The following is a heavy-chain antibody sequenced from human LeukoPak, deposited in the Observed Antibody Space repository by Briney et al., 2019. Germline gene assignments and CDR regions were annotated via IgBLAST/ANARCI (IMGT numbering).Heavy chain of an antibody. CDR1: GFNFDDYA. Sequence: PGMSLGLSCAVSGFNFDDYATQRVRQVPGKGLGWVAGISWKAGGIGYADSVKGRSTISRAHAKKSLYLQMDRLTVDDTAVLYWARDVGGAHTIGLFGPVGNWGQGALVTVSS. CDR2: ISWKAGGI. D-gene: IGHD3-3*01. J-gene: IGHJ4*02. V-gene: IGHV3-9*01. CDR3: ARDVGGAHTIGLFGPVGN.